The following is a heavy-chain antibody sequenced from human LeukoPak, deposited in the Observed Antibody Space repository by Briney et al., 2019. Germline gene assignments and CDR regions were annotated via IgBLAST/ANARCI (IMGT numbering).Heavy chain of an antibody. D-gene: IGHD3-10*01. CDR2: IHAGELNT. V-gene: IGHV5-51*01. CDR1: GYYFPNYW. CDR3: ARLYHGSGNYYRVPDY. J-gene: IGHJ4*02. Sequence: GESLKISCKGSGYYFPNYWIGWVRQMPGKGLEWMGVIHAGELNTRYSPSFQGQVTISADKSISTAYLQWSSLKASDTAMYFCARLYHGSGNYYRVPDYWGQGTLVTVSS.